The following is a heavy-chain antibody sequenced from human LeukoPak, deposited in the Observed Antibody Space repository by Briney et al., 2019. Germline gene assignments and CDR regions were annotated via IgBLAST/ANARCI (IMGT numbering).Heavy chain of an antibody. D-gene: IGHD6-19*01. CDR3: AKEEKWLADSYGLDV. CDR1: GFTFSGYG. CDR2: ISYDGSNK. Sequence: GGSLRLSCAASGFTFSGYGMHWVRQAPGKGLGWVAVISYDGSNKDYGDSAKGRFTISRDNSKNTLDLQMNSLRTEDTAVYYCAKEEKWLADSYGLDVWGQGTTVTVSS. J-gene: IGHJ6*02. V-gene: IGHV3-30*18.